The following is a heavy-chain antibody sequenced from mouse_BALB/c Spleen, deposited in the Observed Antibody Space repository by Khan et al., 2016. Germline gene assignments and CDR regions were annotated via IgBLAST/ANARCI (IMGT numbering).Heavy chain of an antibody. CDR2: ISYSGST. Sequence: EVQLQESGPGLVKPSQSLSLTCTVTGYSITSDYAWNWIRQFPGNKLEWMGYISYSGSTSSNPSLKSRISITRDTSKNQFFLQLNSVTTEDTATYYCARDYYGSSYFDHWGQGTTLTVSS. D-gene: IGHD1-1*01. V-gene: IGHV3-2*02. J-gene: IGHJ2*01. CDR1: GYSITSDYA. CDR3: ARDYYGSSYFDH.